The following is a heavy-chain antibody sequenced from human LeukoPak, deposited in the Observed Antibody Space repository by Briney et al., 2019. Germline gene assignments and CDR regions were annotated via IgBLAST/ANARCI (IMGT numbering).Heavy chain of an antibody. CDR3: TTSRYYDFWSGYYYYGMDV. CDR1: GFTFSNAW. Sequence: PGGSLRLSCAASGFTFSNAWMSWVRQAPGKGLEWVGRIKSKTDGGTTDYAAPVKGRFTISRDDSKNTLYLQMNSLKTEDTAVYYCTTSRYYDFWSGYYYYGMDVWGQGTTVTVSS. J-gene: IGHJ6*02. CDR2: IKSKTDGGTT. V-gene: IGHV3-15*01. D-gene: IGHD3-3*01.